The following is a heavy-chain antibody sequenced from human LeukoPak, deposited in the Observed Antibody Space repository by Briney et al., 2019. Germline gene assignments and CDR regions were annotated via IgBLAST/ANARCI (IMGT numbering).Heavy chain of an antibody. CDR3: ARDVYNWNDGMDV. J-gene: IGHJ6*02. V-gene: IGHV3-48*03. CDR2: ISSSGSTI. CDR1: GFTFSSYE. Sequence: GGSLRLSCAASGFTFSSYEMNWVRQAPGKGLERVSYISSSGSTIYYADSVKGRFTISRDNAKNSLYLQMNSLRAEDTAVYYCARDVYNWNDGMDVWGQGTTVTVSS. D-gene: IGHD1-20*01.